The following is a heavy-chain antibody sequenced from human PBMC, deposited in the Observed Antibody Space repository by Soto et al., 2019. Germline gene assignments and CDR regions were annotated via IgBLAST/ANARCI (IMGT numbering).Heavy chain of an antibody. CDR1: GFTFSGFD. CDR3: ARGQEVGAHFFDS. CDR2: IGTAGDT. J-gene: IGHJ4*02. Sequence: GGSLRLSCEASGFTFSGFDMHWVHQPTGKGLEWVSTIGTAGDTYYAVSVKGRFTISRDNAKNSLSLQMNSLRAGDTAVYFCARGQEVGAHFFDSWGQGTQVTVSS. V-gene: IGHV3-13*01. D-gene: IGHD2-15*01.